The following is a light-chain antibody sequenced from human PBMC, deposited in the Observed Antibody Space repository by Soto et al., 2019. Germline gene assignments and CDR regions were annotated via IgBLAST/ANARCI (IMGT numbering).Light chain of an antibody. J-gene: IGKJ1*01. CDR2: CAS. CDR1: QSVLYSSNNQNC. CDR3: QQYCATPWT. V-gene: IGKV4-1*01. Sequence: DIVMTQSPDSLAVSLGGRATINCESSQSVLYSSNNQNCLAWYQQKPGQPPKLLIYCASTRESGVPDRFSGSGSVTDFTLTISSLQAEDLAVYYCQQYCATPWTFGQGTKVEIK.